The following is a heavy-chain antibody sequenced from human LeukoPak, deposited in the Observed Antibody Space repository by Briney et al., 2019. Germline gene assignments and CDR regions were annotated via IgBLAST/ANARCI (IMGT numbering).Heavy chain of an antibody. CDR3: IRTLIVATSPYMDV. D-gene: IGHD5-12*01. CDR1: AFTFSSYW. Sequence: GASLRLSCAASAFTFSSYWMHWVRQTPGKGLVWVSRVNSDGTGTTYADSVEGRFTISRDNAKNTVYLQMNSLRAEDTAIYYCIRTLIVATSPYMDVWGKGTTVTVSS. V-gene: IGHV3-74*01. CDR2: VNSDGTGT. J-gene: IGHJ6*03.